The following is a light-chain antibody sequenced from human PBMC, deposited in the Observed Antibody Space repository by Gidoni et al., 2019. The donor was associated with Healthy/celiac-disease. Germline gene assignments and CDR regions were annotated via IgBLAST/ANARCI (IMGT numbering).Light chain of an antibody. V-gene: IGKV3-15*01. J-gene: IGKJ4*01. CDR2: GAS. CDR3: QQYNSWPPT. Sequence: EIVMTQSPATLSVSPGDRATLSFRASPSVSSNLAWYQQKPGQAPRLLIYGASTRATGIPARFSGSGSGTEFTLTISSLQSEDFAVYYCQQYNSWPPTFGGGTKVEIK. CDR1: PSVSSN.